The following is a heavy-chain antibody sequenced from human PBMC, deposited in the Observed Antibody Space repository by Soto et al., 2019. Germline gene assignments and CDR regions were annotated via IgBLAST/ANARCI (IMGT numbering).Heavy chain of an antibody. CDR2: IIPIFATA. CDR3: ARSVSFRYQLLKRGMDV. CDR1: GGTFSSYA. V-gene: IGHV1-69*01. D-gene: IGHD2-2*01. Sequence: QVQLVQFRAEVKKPGSSVKVSCKASGGTFSSYAISWVRQAPGQGLEWMGGIIPIFATANYAQKFQGRVMITVDESTSTAYMELSSLRSEDTAVYYCARSVSFRYQLLKRGMDVWGQGTTVTVSS. J-gene: IGHJ6*02.